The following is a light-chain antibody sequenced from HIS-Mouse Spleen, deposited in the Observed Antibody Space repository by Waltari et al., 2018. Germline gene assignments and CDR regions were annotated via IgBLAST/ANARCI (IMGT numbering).Light chain of an antibody. CDR2: AAS. Sequence: DIQLTQSPSFLSASVGDRVTIPCRASQGISSYLAWYQQKPRKAPKLLIYAASTLQSRVPSRFSGSGSGTEFTLTISSLQPEDFATYYCQQLNSYPQETFGGGTKVEIK. CDR1: QGISSY. CDR3: QQLNSYPQET. V-gene: IGKV1-9*01. J-gene: IGKJ4*01.